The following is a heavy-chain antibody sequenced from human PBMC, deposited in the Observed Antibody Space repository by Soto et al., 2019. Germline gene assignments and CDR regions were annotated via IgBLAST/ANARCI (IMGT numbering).Heavy chain of an antibody. J-gene: IGHJ5*02. CDR1: GYSFTSYW. V-gene: IGHV5-51*01. CDR2: IYPGDSDT. Sequence: GESLKISCKGSGYSFTSYWIGWVRQMPGKGLEWMGIIYPGDSDTRYSPSFQGQVTISADKSISTAYLQWSSLKASDTAMYYCARSDLGYCSGGSCLRFDPWGQGTLVTVSS. D-gene: IGHD2-15*01. CDR3: ARSDLGYCSGGSCLRFDP.